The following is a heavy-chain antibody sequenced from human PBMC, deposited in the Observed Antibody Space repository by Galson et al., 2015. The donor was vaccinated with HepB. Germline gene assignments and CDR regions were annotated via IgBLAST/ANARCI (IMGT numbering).Heavy chain of an antibody. CDR3: ARDLFVPPSPGEPWYYYGMDV. Sequence: SVKVSCKASGYTFTSYGISWVRQAPGQGLEWMGWISAYNGNTNYAQKLQGRVTMTTDTSTSTAYMELRSLRSDDTAVYYCARDLFVPPSPGEPWYYYGMDVWGQGTTVTVSS. J-gene: IGHJ6*02. V-gene: IGHV1-18*01. D-gene: IGHD1-14*01. CDR2: ISAYNGNT. CDR1: GYTFTSYG.